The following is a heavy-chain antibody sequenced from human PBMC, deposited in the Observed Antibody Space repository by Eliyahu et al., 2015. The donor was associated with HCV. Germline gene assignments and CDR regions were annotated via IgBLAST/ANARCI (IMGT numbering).Heavy chain of an antibody. Sequence: LHLQESGPGLVKPSETLSLTCSLSGGSINNNNYYWVWIRQPPGKGLEWIGSIYDSGSTHYNPSLKSRVTLSIDTSKNQFSLRLGSVTAADTAVYYCARPRAAAGSFYFDYWGQETLVTVSS. V-gene: IGHV4-39*01. CDR1: GGSINNNNYY. CDR3: ARPRAAAGSFYFDY. D-gene: IGHD6-13*01. J-gene: IGHJ4*02. CDR2: IYDSGST.